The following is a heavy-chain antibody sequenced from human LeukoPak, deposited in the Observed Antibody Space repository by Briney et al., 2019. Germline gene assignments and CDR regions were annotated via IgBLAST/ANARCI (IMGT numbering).Heavy chain of an antibody. J-gene: IGHJ5*02. CDR1: GGSFSGYY. D-gene: IGHD2-15*01. Sequence: SETLSLTCAVYGGSFSGYYWSWIRQPPGKGLEWIGEINHSGSTNYNPSLKSRVTISVETSKNQFSLKLSSVTAADTAVYYCARGKVVAATPSWLDPWGQGTLVTVSS. V-gene: IGHV4-34*01. CDR2: INHSGST. CDR3: ARGKVVAATPSWLDP.